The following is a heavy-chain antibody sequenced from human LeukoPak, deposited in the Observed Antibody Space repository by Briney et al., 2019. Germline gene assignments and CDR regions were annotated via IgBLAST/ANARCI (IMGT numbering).Heavy chain of an antibody. CDR3: ARDIKPSTMTGAFDI. Sequence: PSETLSLTCTVSGGSISSSSYYWGWIRQPPGKGLEWIGSIYYSGSTYYNPSLKSRVTISVDTSKNQFSLKLSSVTAADTAVYYCARDIKPSTMTGAFDIWGQGTMVTVSS. J-gene: IGHJ3*02. CDR1: GGSISSSSYY. D-gene: IGHD3-3*01. CDR2: IYYSGST. V-gene: IGHV4-39*07.